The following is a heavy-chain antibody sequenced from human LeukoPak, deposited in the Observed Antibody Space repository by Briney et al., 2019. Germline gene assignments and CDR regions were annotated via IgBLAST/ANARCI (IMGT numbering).Heavy chain of an antibody. J-gene: IGHJ3*01. CDR1: GGSTTGYF. D-gene: IGHD4-11*01. Sequence: SETLSLTCSVSGGSTTGYFWTWIRQPPGRGPEWSGYVYYKGDTSYSPSLDSRVSISVDTSKKQFSLKLNSVTAADTAMYYCARHVTVTYDAFDLWGQGTMVTVSS. V-gene: IGHV4-59*08. CDR3: ARHVTVTYDAFDL. CDR2: VYYKGDT.